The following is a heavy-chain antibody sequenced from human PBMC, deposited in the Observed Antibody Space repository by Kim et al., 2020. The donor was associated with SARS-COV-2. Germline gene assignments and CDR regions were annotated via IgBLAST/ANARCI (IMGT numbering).Heavy chain of an antibody. J-gene: IGHJ6*02. CDR2: INARNGNT. D-gene: IGHD2-15*01. CDR1: GYTFTSYA. V-gene: IGHV1-3*01. Sequence: ASVKVSCKASGYTFTSYAMHWVRQAPGQRLEWMGWINARNGNTKYSQKFQGRVTITRDTSASTAYMELSSLRSEDTAVYYCARGWRYCSGGSCFSRSYYYYGMDVWGQGTTVTVSS. CDR3: ARGWRYCSGGSCFSRSYYYYGMDV.